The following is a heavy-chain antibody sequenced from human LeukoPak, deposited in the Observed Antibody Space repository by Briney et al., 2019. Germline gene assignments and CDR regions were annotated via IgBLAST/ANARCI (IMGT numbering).Heavy chain of an antibody. CDR2: ITWNRDNI. CDR3: AKDLSSAITSALVLDV. CDR1: GFTFDDYA. V-gene: IGHV3-9*01. J-gene: IGHJ6*02. Sequence: GGSLRLSCAASGFTFDDYAMHWVRQAPGKGLEWVSGITWNRDNIGYGDSVKGRFTISRDNVKNVLYLQMTSLRPEDTALYYCAKDLSSAITSALVLDVWGQGTTVTVSS. D-gene: IGHD3-22*01.